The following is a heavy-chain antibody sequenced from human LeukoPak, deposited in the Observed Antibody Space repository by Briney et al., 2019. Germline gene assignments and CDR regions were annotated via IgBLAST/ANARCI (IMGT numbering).Heavy chain of an antibody. V-gene: IGHV4-59*12. CDR2: IYYSGST. CDR1: GGSISSYY. D-gene: IGHD4-17*01. Sequence: PSETLSLTCTVSGGSISSYYWSWIRQPPGKGLEWIGYIYYSGSTCYNPSLNSRVTISVDTSKNQFSLKLSSVTAADTAVYFCARDSFYGEYAWYFGLWGRGTLVTVSS. J-gene: IGHJ2*01. CDR3: ARDSFYGEYAWYFGL.